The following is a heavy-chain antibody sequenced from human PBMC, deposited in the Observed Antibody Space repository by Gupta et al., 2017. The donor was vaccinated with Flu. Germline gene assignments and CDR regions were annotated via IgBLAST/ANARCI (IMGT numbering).Heavy chain of an antibody. CDR3: ARDRRPLGGYYY. J-gene: IGHJ4*02. CDR2: IDPSGGGT. V-gene: IGHV1-46*01. Sequence: QVYLVQSGAEVTKPGASVKVSCKASGYPFSNYHMHWVRQAPGQGLEWMGKIDPSGGGTSYAQKFQGRVTMTSDTSTSTVHMELSSLKSEDRAVYYCARDRRPLGGYYYWGQGTLVTVSS. CDR1: GYPFSNYH. D-gene: IGHD3-22*01.